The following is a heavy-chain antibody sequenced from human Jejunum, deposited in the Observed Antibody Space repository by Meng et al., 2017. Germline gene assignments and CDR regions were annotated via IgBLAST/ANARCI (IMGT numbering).Heavy chain of an antibody. V-gene: IGHV3-74*01. J-gene: IGHJ4*02. CDR2: ISTDGSYA. Sequence: EDPLVVSGGGFLQPGASLRPSVTACGFTFSTYWMTWVRQAPGKGLVCVSRISTDGSYATNAYSVNRRITTSRDNAKNTLYLQMNSLRAEDTTVYYCARAVSVNYFRADYWGQGTLVTVSS. CDR1: GFTFSTYW. CDR3: ARAVSVNYFRADY. D-gene: IGHD1-26*01.